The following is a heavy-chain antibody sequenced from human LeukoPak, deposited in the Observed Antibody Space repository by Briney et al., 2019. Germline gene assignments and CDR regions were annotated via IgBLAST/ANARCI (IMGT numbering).Heavy chain of an antibody. D-gene: IGHD2-8*02. CDR3: ARSASGPLDY. CDR1: GFTFSRYS. J-gene: IGHJ4*02. V-gene: IGHV3-48*01. Sequence: GGSLRLSCAASGFTFSRYSMNWVRQAPGKGLEWVSYISISSSTIYYADSVKGRFTISRDNAKDSVHLQMNSLRAEDTAVYYCARSASGPLDYWGQGTLVTVSS. CDR2: ISISSSTI.